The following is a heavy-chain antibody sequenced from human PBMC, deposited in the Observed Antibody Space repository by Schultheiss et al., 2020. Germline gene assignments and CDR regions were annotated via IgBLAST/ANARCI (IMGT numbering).Heavy chain of an antibody. CDR3: ARGIAVAGKGVPDY. Sequence: GGSLRLSCAASGFTFSTYGMHWVRQAPGKGLEWVAVIWDDGSDKYYADSVKGRFTISRHNSKNTLYIQMNSLRAEDTAVYYCARGIAVAGKGVPDYWGQGTLVTVSS. J-gene: IGHJ4*02. CDR1: GFTFSTYG. V-gene: IGHV3-33*01. D-gene: IGHD6-19*01. CDR2: IWDDGSDK.